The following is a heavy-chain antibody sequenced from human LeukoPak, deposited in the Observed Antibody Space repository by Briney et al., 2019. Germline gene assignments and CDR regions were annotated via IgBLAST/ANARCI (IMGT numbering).Heavy chain of an antibody. Sequence: GGSLRLSCAASGFTFSSYAMSWVRQAPGKGLEWVSAISGSGGSTYYADSVKGRFTISRDNSKNTLYLQMNSLRAEDTAVYYCAKSVSSSGYYNWFDPWGQGTLVTVSS. D-gene: IGHD6-19*01. CDR3: AKSVSSSGYYNWFDP. J-gene: IGHJ5*02. CDR1: GFTFSSYA. CDR2: ISGSGGST. V-gene: IGHV3-23*01.